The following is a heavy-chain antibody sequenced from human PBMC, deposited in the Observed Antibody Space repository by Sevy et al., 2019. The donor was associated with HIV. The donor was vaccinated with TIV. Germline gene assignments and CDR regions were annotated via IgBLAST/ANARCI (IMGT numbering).Heavy chain of an antibody. D-gene: IGHD3-22*01. Sequence: SETLSLTCSVSGASISSTIYYWAWIRQSPGKGLEWFGSIHHSGSTYYNLSLKSRVTISVNTSKNQFSLKMNSVTAADTAVYYCAKHCSHYFDNSGYGEAFDIWGQGTKVTVSS. CDR3: AKHCSHYFDNSGYGEAFDI. V-gene: IGHV4-39*01. CDR2: IHHSGST. J-gene: IGHJ3*02. CDR1: GASISSTIYY.